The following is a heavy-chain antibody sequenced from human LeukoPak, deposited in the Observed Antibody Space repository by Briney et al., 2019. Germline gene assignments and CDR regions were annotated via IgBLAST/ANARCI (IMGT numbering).Heavy chain of an antibody. D-gene: IGHD3-9*01. CDR2: IYYSGST. Sequence: SETLSLTCTVSGGSISSYYWSWIRQPPGKGLEWIGYIYYSGSTNYNPSLKSRVTISVDTSKNQFSLKLSSVTAADTAVYYCARAPPLRYFDWLSRKSPYFDYWGQGTLVTVSS. CDR1: GGSISSYY. J-gene: IGHJ4*02. V-gene: IGHV4-59*08. CDR3: ARAPPLRYFDWLSRKSPYFDY.